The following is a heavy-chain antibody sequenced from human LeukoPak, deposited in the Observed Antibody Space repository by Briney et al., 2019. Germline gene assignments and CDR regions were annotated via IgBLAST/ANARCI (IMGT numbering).Heavy chain of an antibody. J-gene: IGHJ3*02. CDR1: GGSISSYY. CDR2: IYYSGST. Sequence: PSETLSLTCAVSGGSISSYYWSWIRQPPGKGLEWIGYIYYSGSTNYNPSLKSRVTISVDTSKNQFSLKLSSVTAADTAVYYCARGQQLVRRAFDIWGQGTMVTVSS. D-gene: IGHD6-13*01. V-gene: IGHV4-59*01. CDR3: ARGQQLVRRAFDI.